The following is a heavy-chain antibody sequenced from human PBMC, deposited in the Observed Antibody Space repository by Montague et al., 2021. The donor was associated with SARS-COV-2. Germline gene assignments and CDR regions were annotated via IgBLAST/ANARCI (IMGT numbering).Heavy chain of an antibody. CDR1: GGSMSSVDHY. CDR3: ARGPYRNFDI. D-gene: IGHD3-16*02. Sequence: TLSLTCSVSGGSMSSVDHYWSWRRQHPGQGLKWIGYIYYKGXSXYXXSLKRRISISLDTSKIQFSLNLTSVTAADTAVYYCARGPYRNFDIWGQGALVTVSS. J-gene: IGHJ4*02. V-gene: IGHV4-31*03. CDR2: IYYKGXS.